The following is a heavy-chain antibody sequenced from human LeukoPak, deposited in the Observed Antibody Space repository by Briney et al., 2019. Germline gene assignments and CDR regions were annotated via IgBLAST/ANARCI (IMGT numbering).Heavy chain of an antibody. V-gene: IGHV1-58*01. D-gene: IGHD3-10*01. J-gene: IGHJ4*02. CDR2: VIFESGKT. Sequence: GASVKVSCKASGFTFTWSAVQWVRQARGQRLEWLGWVIFESGKTHSLQKLQERVSITRDRSTNTTYLELSSLRSDDTAVYYCAADSTPMVRGLIIAFGFWGQGTLVTVSS. CDR1: GFTFTWSA. CDR3: AADSTPMVRGLIIAFGF.